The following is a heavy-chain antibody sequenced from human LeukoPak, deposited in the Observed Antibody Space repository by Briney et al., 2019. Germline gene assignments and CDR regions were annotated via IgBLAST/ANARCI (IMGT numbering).Heavy chain of an antibody. J-gene: IGHJ4*02. D-gene: IGHD2-15*01. CDR2: IYSGGST. V-gene: IGHV3-53*01. CDR1: GFTFSRHG. Sequence: PGGSLRLSCAASGFTFSRHGMHWVRQAPGKGLEWVSVIYSGGSTYYADSVKGRFTISRDNSKNTLYLQMNSLRAEDTAVYYCARDSWMRGQGTLVTVSS. CDR3: ARDSWM.